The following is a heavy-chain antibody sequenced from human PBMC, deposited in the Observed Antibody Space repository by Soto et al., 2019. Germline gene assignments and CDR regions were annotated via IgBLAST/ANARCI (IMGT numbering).Heavy chain of an antibody. J-gene: IGHJ6*02. CDR1: GGSFSGYY. Sequence: PSETLSLTCAVYGGSFSGYYWSWIRQPPGKGLEWIGEINHSGSTNYNPSLKSRVTISVDTSKSQFSLKLSSVTAADTAVYYCARGSRGGPTGVYYYYYYGMDVWGQGATVTVS. D-gene: IGHD1-1*01. CDR2: INHSGST. CDR3: ARGSRGGPTGVYYYYYYGMDV. V-gene: IGHV4-34*01.